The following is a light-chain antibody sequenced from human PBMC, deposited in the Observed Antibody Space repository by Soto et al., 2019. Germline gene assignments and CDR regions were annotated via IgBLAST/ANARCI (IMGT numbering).Light chain of an antibody. V-gene: IGKV3-15*01. CDR2: GAS. J-gene: IGKJ2*01. CDR3: QQYNNWLRGT. Sequence: EIVMTQSPATLSVSPGERATLSCRASQSVSSNLAWYQPKPGQAPRLLIYGASTRATGIPARFSGSGSGTEFTLTISSLQSEDFAVYYCQQYNNWLRGTFGQGTKLEIK. CDR1: QSVSSN.